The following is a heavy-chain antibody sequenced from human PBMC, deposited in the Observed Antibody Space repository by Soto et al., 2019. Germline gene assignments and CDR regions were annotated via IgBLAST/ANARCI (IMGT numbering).Heavy chain of an antibody. V-gene: IGHV3-23*01. CDR1: GVVFNSYA. J-gene: IGHJ3*02. Sequence: GGSIRLSCAASGVVFNSYAMSWVRQAPGKGLEWVSAISGSGTTAYYADSVKGRFIFSRDNPKNTMYLQMNSLRAEDTAVYFCAKTTDGWFSAFEIWGQGTVVTVSS. CDR3: AKTTDGWFSAFEI. D-gene: IGHD6-19*01. CDR2: ISGSGTTA.